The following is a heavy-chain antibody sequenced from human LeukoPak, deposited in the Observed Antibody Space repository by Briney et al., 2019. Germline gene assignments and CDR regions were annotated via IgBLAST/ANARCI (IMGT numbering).Heavy chain of an antibody. J-gene: IGHJ5*02. CDR2: LPHDGVSQ. CDR3: ARDFGSNDWYNWFEP. V-gene: IGHV3-30*03. CDR1: GFILSNYG. D-gene: IGHD6-19*01. Sequence: GGSLRLSCTASGFILSNYGIHWVRQAPGEGLEWVAMLPHDGVSQYYVDSAKGRFTISRDNLKNTLYLQMNSLRPEDTAVYYCARDFGSNDWYNWFEPWGQGTLVTVSS.